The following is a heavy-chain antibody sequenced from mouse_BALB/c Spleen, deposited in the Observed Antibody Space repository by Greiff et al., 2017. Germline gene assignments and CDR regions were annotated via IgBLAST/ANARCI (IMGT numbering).Heavy chain of an antibody. J-gene: IGHJ1*01. CDR3: ASGITTWYFDV. CDR1: GYAFSSSW. Sequence: QVTLKESGPELVKPGASVKISCKASGYAFSSSWMNWVKQRPGQGLEWIGRIYPGDGDTNYNGKFKGKATLTADKSSSTAYMQLSSLTSVDSAVYFCASGITTWYFDVWGAGTTVTVSS. V-gene: IGHV1-82*01. D-gene: IGHD2-4*01. CDR2: IYPGDGDT.